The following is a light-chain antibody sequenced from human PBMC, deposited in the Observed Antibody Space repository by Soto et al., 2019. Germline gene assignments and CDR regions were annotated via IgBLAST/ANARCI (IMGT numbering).Light chain of an antibody. Sequence: EIVLTQSPGTLSLSPGERATVSCRASQSVSSSFLAWYQQKPGQAPRLLIYGAASRATDIPDRFSGSGSGTDFTLTISRLEPEDFAVYYCQQYGCSPRMYTFGQGTKLEIK. CDR2: GAA. CDR3: QQYGCSPRMYT. CDR1: QSVSSSF. V-gene: IGKV3-20*01. J-gene: IGKJ2*01.